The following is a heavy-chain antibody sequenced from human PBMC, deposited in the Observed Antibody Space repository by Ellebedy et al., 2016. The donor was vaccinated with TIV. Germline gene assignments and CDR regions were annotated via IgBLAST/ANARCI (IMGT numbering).Heavy chain of an antibody. V-gene: IGHV1-18*01. Sequence: ASVNVSCXASGGTFSSYAISWVRQAPGQGLEWMGWIIAYNGNTNYAQKLQGRVTMTTDTSTSTAYMELRSLRSDDTAVYYCARDGRRWWELPRAFDYWGQGTLVTVSS. CDR1: GGTFSSYA. D-gene: IGHD1-26*01. J-gene: IGHJ4*02. CDR3: ARDGRRWWELPRAFDY. CDR2: IIAYNGNT.